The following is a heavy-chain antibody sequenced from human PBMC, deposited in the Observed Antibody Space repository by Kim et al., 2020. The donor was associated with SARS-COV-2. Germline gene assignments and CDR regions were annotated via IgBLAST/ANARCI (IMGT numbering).Heavy chain of an antibody. Sequence: SETLSLTCTVSGGSISNYYWSWVRQPPGKGLEWIGYIYYSGSTIYNPSLKSRVTISVDTSKNQFSLRLSSVTAADTAVYYCARGGWGCDILTGYLDYDY. CDR2: IYYSGST. D-gene: IGHD3-9*01. CDR1: GGSISNYY. J-gene: IGHJ4*01. CDR3: ARGGWGCDILTGYLDYDY. V-gene: IGHV4-59*01.